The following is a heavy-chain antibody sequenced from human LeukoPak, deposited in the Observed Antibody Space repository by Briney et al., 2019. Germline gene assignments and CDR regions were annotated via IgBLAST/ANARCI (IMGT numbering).Heavy chain of an antibody. CDR2: ISGSGFIT. Sequence: GGSLRLSCAASGFTFDSYGMIWVRQAPGKGLEWVSGISGSGFITYYADSVKGRFSISRDNSKNTLYLQMNSLRVEDTAVYYCARGLRFSDYWDQGTLVTVSS. J-gene: IGHJ4*02. CDR3: ARGLRFSDY. V-gene: IGHV3-23*01. CDR1: GFTFDSYG.